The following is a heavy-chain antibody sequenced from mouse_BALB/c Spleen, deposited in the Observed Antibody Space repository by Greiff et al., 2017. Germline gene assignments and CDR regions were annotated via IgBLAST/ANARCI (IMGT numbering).Heavy chain of an antibody. J-gene: IGHJ2*01. CDR3: TRGTYYGSLDY. CDR2: IYPGNSDT. D-gene: IGHD1-1*01. V-gene: IGHV1-5*01. Sequence: EVQLQQSGTVLARPGASVKMSCKASGYSFTSYWMHWVKQRPGQGLEWIGAIYPGNSDTSYNQKFKGKAKLTAVTSASTAYMELSSLTNEDSAVYYCTRGTYYGSLDYWGQGTTLTVSA. CDR1: GYSFTSYW.